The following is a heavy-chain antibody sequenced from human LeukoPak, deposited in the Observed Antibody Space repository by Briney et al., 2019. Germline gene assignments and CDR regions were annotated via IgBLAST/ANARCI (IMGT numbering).Heavy chain of an antibody. CDR2: IKSDGGT. Sequence: GRSLRLSCAAAAFTFSTYWMHCVRHAPGKWLVWVSRIKSDGGTTYADSVKGRLTSSRDNAKKTVYLQMNSLRPEDTGVYYCARAPSEIGGYYPEYFRHWGQGTLVTVSS. D-gene: IGHD3-22*01. V-gene: IGHV3-74*01. J-gene: IGHJ1*01. CDR1: AFTFSTYW. CDR3: ARAPSEIGGYYPEYFRH.